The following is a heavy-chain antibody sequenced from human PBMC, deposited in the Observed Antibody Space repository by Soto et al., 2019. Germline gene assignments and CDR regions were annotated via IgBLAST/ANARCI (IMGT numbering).Heavy chain of an antibody. V-gene: IGHV4-4*02. CDR3: AKESGGYDSSTRYGLDV. CDR1: GGSISSSNW. CDR2: IYHSGST. J-gene: IGHJ6*02. D-gene: IGHD6-25*01. Sequence: SETLSLTCAVSGGSISSSNWWSWVRQPPGKGLEWIGEIYHSGSTNYNPSLKSRVTISVDKSKNQFSLNLTSVTAADTAVYYCAKESGGYDSSTRYGLDVWGRGTTVTVSS.